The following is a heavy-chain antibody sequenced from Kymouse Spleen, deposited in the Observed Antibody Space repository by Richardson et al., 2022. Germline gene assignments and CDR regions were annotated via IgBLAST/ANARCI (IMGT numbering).Heavy chain of an antibody. D-gene: IGHD3-10*01. CDR1: GGSISSSNW. V-gene: IGHV4-4*02. Sequence: QVQLQESGPGLVKPSGTLSLTCAVSGGSISSSNWWSWVRQPPGKGLEWIGEIYHSGSTNYNPSLKSRVTISVDKSKNQFSLKLSSVTAADTAVYYCARGIFPITMVRGGYYGMDVWGQGTTVTVSS. J-gene: IGHJ6*02. CDR2: IYHSGST. CDR3: ARGIFPITMVRGGYYGMDV.